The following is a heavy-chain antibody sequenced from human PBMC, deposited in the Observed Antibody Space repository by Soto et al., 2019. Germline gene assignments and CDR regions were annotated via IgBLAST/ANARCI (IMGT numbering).Heavy chain of an antibody. J-gene: IGHJ5*02. CDR3: TTTLGYCSTSCP. CDR2: IKSNAYGATT. D-gene: IGHD2-2*01. Sequence: EVQLVESGGGLVKPGESLRLSCAASGFTFSNAWMNWVRQGPGKGLEWVGRIKSNAYGATTDYAAPVKGRFTISRDDSRDTLYLQMNSLKTEDTAVYYCTTTLGYCSTSCPWRQGSLVTVSS. CDR1: GFTFSNAW. V-gene: IGHV3-15*01.